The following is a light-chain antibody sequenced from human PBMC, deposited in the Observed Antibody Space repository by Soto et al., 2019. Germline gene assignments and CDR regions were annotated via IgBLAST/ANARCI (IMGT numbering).Light chain of an antibody. CDR1: QSISSY. CDR3: QQSYRTPT. Sequence: DIQMTQSPSSLSASVGDRVTITCRASQSISSYLNWYQQKPGKAPKLLIYAASSLQSGVPSRFSGSGSGTDFPLTISSLQPEDFATYYCQQSYRTPTFGGGTKVEIK. CDR2: AAS. V-gene: IGKV1-39*01. J-gene: IGKJ4*01.